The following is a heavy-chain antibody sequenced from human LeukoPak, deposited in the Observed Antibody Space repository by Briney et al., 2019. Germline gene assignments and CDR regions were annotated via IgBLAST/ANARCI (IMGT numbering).Heavy chain of an antibody. CDR3: ARGGWAAAMDGDY. V-gene: IGHV3-21*01. CDR1: GFTFSSYS. Sequence: GGSLRLSCAASGFTFSSYSMNWVRQAPGKGLEWVSSISSSSSYIYYADSVKGRFTISRDNAKNSLYLQMNSLRAEDTAVYYCARGGWAAAMDGDYWGQGTQVTVSS. J-gene: IGHJ4*02. CDR2: ISSSSSYI. D-gene: IGHD2-2*01.